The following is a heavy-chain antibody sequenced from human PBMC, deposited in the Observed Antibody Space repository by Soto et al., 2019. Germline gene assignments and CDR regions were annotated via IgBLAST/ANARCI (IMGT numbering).Heavy chain of an antibody. CDR1: GGTFSSYA. V-gene: IGHV1-69*13. CDR3: ARAPDSSSPNNAFDY. D-gene: IGHD6-13*01. J-gene: IGHJ4*02. CDR2: IIPIFGTA. Sequence: SVKVSCKASGGTFSSYAISWVRQAPGQGLEWMGGIIPIFGTANYAQKFQGRVTITADESTSTAYMELSSLRSEDTAVYYCARAPDSSSPNNAFDYWGQGTLVTVSS.